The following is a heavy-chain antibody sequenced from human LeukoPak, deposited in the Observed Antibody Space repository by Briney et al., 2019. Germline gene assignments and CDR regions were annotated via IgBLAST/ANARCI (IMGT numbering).Heavy chain of an antibody. V-gene: IGHV1-46*01. Sequence: ASVEVSCKASGYTFTSYYMHWVRQAPGQGLEWMGIINPSGGSTSYAQKFQGRVTMTRDTSTSTVYMELSSLRSEDTAVYYCARAVGNRPFDYWGQGTLVTVSS. D-gene: IGHD7-27*01. CDR2: INPSGGST. CDR1: GYTFTSYY. CDR3: ARAVGNRPFDY. J-gene: IGHJ4*02.